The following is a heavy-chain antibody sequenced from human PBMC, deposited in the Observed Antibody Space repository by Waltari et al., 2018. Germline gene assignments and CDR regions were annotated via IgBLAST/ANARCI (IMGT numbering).Heavy chain of an antibody. D-gene: IGHD5-12*01. Sequence: EVQLVESGGGLVQPGGSLRLSCESSGFTFSNHWMSWVRQAPGKGPEWVAYIKGDGSEKYYVASVRGRFTISRDNAKNSLYLQMNSLRAEDTAVYYCARGFVGYVYFDYWGQGTLVTVSS. CDR1: GFTFSNHW. CDR3: ARGFVGYVYFDY. J-gene: IGHJ4*02. CDR2: IKGDGSEK. V-gene: IGHV3-7*03.